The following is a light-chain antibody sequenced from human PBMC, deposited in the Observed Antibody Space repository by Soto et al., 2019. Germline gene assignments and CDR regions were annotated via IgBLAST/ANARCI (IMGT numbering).Light chain of an antibody. J-gene: IGKJ1*01. CDR3: HQSYSIPQT. CDR1: QIIKRY. V-gene: IGKV1-39*01. Sequence: DIQMTQSPSSLSASVGDRVTITCRASQIIKRYLNWYQQRPGKAPKLLIYAASSLQSGVPSRFSGSGSGTDFTLIITSLQPEDFATYYCHQSYSIPQTFGQGTKVEIK. CDR2: AAS.